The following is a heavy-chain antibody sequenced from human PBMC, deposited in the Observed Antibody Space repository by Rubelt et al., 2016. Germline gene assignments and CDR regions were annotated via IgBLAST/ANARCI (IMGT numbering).Heavy chain of an antibody. V-gene: IGHV4-59*12. CDR3: ARGWQYQLLLGSGWFDP. D-gene: IGHD2-2*01. J-gene: IGHJ5*02. Sequence: GDIYYSGSTNYNPSLKSRVTISVDTSKNQFSLQLNSVTPEDTAVYYCARGWQYQLLLGSGWFDPWGQGTLVTVSS. CDR2: IYYSGST.